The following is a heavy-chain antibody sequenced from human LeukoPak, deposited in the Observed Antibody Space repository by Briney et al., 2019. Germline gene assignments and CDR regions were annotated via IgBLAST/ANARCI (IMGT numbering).Heavy chain of an antibody. D-gene: IGHD5-12*01. V-gene: IGHV4-39*01. CDR3: ASSGYSGYAIDY. CDR1: GGSITGSSYY. Sequence: SETLSLTCTVSGGSITGSSYYWGWIRQPPGKGLEWIGNMFYSGRTYYNAALKSRVTISGDTSKNQFSLKLSSVTAADTAVYYCASSGYSGYAIDYWGQGALDTVSS. CDR2: MFYSGRT. J-gene: IGHJ4*02.